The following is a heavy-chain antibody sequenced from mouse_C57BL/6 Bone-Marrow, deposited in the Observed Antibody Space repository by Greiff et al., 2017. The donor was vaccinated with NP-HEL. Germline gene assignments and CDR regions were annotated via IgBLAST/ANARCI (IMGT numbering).Heavy chain of an antibody. CDR3: ARITTHYFDY. Sequence: EVQLQESGAELVKPGASVKLSCTASGFNIKDYYMHWVKQRTEQGLEWIGRIDPEDGETKDAPKFQGKATITADTSSNTAYLQLSSLTSEDTAVYYCARITTHYFDYWGQGTTLTVSS. CDR1: GFNIKDYY. D-gene: IGHD1-1*01. CDR2: IDPEDGET. V-gene: IGHV14-2*01. J-gene: IGHJ2*01.